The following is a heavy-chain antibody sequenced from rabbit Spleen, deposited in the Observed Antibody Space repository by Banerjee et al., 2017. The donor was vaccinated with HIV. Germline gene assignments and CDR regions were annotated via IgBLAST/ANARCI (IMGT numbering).Heavy chain of an antibody. CDR3: ARDRTSTTGWIYDL. CDR1: GVSFSRSSY. D-gene: IGHD1-1*01. V-gene: IGHV1S40*01. J-gene: IGHJ4*01. CDR2: IKTGSGST. Sequence: QSLEESGGDLVKPGASLTLTCTASGVSFSRSSYMCWVRQAPGKGLEWIACIKTGSGSTYYASWAKGRFTISKTSSTTVTLQMTSLTAADTAIYFCARDRTSTTGWIYDLWGPGTLVTVS.